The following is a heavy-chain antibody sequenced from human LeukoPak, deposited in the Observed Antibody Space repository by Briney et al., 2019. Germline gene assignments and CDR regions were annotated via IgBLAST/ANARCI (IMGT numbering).Heavy chain of an antibody. Sequence: ASVKVSCKASGYTFTGYYMHWVRQAPGQGLEWMGWINPNSGGANYAQKFQGRVTMTRDTSISTAYMELSRLRSDDTAVYYCARDLVFITMVQGVMYNWFDPWGQGTLVTVSS. J-gene: IGHJ5*02. V-gene: IGHV1-2*02. CDR1: GYTFTGYY. D-gene: IGHD3-10*01. CDR2: INPNSGGA. CDR3: ARDLVFITMVQGVMYNWFDP.